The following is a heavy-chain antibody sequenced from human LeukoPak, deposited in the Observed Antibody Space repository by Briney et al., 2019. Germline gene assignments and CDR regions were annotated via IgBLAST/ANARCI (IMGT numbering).Heavy chain of an antibody. Sequence: PSETLSLTCSVSGGSINTNPNYWGWIRQPPGKGLEWIGCFYYRGSTNYNPSLKSRVTISIDTSKNYFSLKLNSVIAADTAVYYCARDRPGSYWYFDLWGRGTLVTVSS. CDR2: FYYRGST. CDR3: ARDRPGSYWYFDL. D-gene: IGHD3-10*01. J-gene: IGHJ2*01. V-gene: IGHV4-39*07. CDR1: GGSINTNPNY.